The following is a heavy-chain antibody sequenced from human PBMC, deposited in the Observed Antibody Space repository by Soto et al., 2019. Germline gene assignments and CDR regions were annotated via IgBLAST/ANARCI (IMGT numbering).Heavy chain of an antibody. Sequence: QVQLVESGGGVVQPGRSLRLSCAASGFTFSSCAMHWVRQAPGKGLEWVAVISYDGSNKYYADSVKGRFTISRDNSKNTLYLQMNSLRAEDTAVYYCARGKAGTTYYYYYGMDVWGQGTTVTVSS. D-gene: IGHD6-13*01. CDR3: ARGKAGTTYYYYYGMDV. CDR1: GFTFSSCA. V-gene: IGHV3-30-3*01. CDR2: ISYDGSNK. J-gene: IGHJ6*02.